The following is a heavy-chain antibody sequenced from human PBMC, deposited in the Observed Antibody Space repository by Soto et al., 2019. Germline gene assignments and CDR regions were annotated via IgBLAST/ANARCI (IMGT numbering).Heavy chain of an antibody. CDR1: GFTFSSYG. CDR3: AKGAHYYDSSGYSTFDY. CDR2: ISYDGSNK. J-gene: IGHJ4*02. D-gene: IGHD3-22*01. V-gene: IGHV3-30*18. Sequence: GGSLRLSCAASGFTFSSYGMHWVRQAPGKGLEWVAVISYDGSNKYYADSVKGRFTISRDNSKNTLYLQMNSLRAEDTAVYYCAKGAHYYDSSGYSTFDYWGQGT.